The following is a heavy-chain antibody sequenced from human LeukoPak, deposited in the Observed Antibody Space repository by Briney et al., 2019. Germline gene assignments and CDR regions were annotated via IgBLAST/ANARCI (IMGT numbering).Heavy chain of an antibody. V-gene: IGHV4-59*01. CDR2: IYYSGST. CDR3: ARALLRPWFDP. Sequence: SETLSLTCAVSGGSISSYYWSWIRQPPGKGLEWIGYIYYSGSTNYNPSLKSRVTISVDTSKNQFSLKLSSVTAADTAVYYCARALLRPWFDPWGQGTLVTVSS. J-gene: IGHJ5*02. D-gene: IGHD3-22*01. CDR1: GGSISSYY.